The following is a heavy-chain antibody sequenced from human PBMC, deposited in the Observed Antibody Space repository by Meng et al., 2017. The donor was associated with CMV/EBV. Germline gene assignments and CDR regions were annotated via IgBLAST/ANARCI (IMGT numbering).Heavy chain of an antibody. D-gene: IGHD3-3*01. CDR3: ARDGLQGYDCWSGYYSYYYYYGMDV. CDR2: MNPNSGNT. CDR1: GYTFTSYD. J-gene: IGHJ6*02. Sequence: ASVKVSCKASGYTFTSYDINWVRQATGQGLEWMGWMNPNSGNTNYAQKLQGRVTMTTDTSTSTAYMELRSLRSDDTAVYYCARDGLQGYDCWSGYYSYYYYYGMDVWGQGTTVTVSS. V-gene: IGHV1-18*01.